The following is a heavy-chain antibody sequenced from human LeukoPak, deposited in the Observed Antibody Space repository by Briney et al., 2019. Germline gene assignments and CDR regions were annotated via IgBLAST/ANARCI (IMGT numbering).Heavy chain of an antibody. CDR3: ATQTGQLWPSNADY. CDR1: GDSISSSSHY. Sequence: SETLSLTCTVSGDSISSSSHYWGWIRQPPGKWLEWIGSIYYSGSTHYNPSLKSRVTISVDTSKNQFSPNLNSVTAADTAVYYCATQTGQLWPSNADYGGQSTLVTVSS. D-gene: IGHD5-18*01. J-gene: IGHJ4*02. CDR2: IYYSGST. V-gene: IGHV4-39*01.